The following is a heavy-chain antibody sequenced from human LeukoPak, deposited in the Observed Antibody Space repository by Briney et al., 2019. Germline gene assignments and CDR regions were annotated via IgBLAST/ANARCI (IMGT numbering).Heavy chain of an antibody. V-gene: IGHV3-48*04. D-gene: IGHD4-17*01. CDR2: IDYSGSTI. CDR3: ARDTTVTTLPYYFDY. J-gene: IGHJ4*02. CDR1: GFTFSNAW. Sequence: PGGSLRLSCAASGFTFSNAWMNWVRQAPGKGLEWISYIDYSGSTIYYADSVKGRFTISRDNAKNSLYLQMNSLRAEDTAVYYCARDTTVTTLPYYFDYWGQGTLVTVSS.